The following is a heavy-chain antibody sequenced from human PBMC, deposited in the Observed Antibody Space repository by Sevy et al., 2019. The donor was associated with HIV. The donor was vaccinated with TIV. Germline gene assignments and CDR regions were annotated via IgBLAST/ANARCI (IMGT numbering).Heavy chain of an antibody. CDR3: ARDRKTVRIYYYYGMDV. CDR1: DGSVSSGSYY. Sequence: SETLSLTCTVSDGSVSSGSYYWSWIRQPPGKGLEWIGYIYYSGSTNYNPSLKSRVTISVDTSKNQFSLKLSSVTAADTAVYYCARDRKTVRIYYYYGMDVWGQGTTVTVSS. J-gene: IGHJ6*02. D-gene: IGHD4-17*01. V-gene: IGHV4-61*01. CDR2: IYYSGST.